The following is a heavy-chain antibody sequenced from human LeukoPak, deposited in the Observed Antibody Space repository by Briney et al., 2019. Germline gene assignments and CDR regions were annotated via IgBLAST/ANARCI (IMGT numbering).Heavy chain of an antibody. V-gene: IGHV1-8*01. CDR2: MNPNRGNT. CDR1: GYTFTSYD. Sequence: ASVKVSCKASGYTFTSYDINWVRQATGQGLEWMGWMNPNRGNTGYAQKFQGRVTMTRNTSISTAYMELSSLRSEDTAVYYCARAVRVRGVITYYFDYWGQGTLVTVSS. CDR3: ARAVRVRGVITYYFDY. D-gene: IGHD3-10*01. J-gene: IGHJ4*02.